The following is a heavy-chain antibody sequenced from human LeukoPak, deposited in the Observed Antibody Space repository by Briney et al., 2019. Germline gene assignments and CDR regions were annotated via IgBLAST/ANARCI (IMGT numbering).Heavy chain of an antibody. V-gene: IGHV3-30*04. D-gene: IGHD1-26*01. J-gene: IGHJ4*02. CDR3: AKDSTGIVGAYYFDY. CDR1: GFTFSSYA. CDR2: ISYDGSNK. Sequence: GGSLRLSCAASGFTFSSYAMHWVRQAPGKGLEWVAVISYDGSNKYYADSVKGRFTISRDNSKNTLYLQMNSLRAEDTAVYYCAKDSTGIVGAYYFDYWGQGTLVTVSS.